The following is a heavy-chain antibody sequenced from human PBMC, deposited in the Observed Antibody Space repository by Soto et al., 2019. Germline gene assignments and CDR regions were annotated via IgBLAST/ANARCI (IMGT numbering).Heavy chain of an antibody. CDR2: IDPSDSYT. CDR3: ARHDPFTIFGVVNHYGMDV. Sequence: GESLKISCKGSGYSFTSYCISWVRQMPGKGLEWMGRIDPSDSYTNYSPSFQGHVTISADKSISTAYLQWSSLKASDTAMYYCARHDPFTIFGVVNHYGMDVWGQGTTVTVSS. J-gene: IGHJ6*02. V-gene: IGHV5-10-1*01. D-gene: IGHD3-3*01. CDR1: GYSFTSYC.